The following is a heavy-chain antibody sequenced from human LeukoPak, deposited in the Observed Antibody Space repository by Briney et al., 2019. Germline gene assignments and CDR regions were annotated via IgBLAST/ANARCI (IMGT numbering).Heavy chain of an antibody. D-gene: IGHD6-19*01. J-gene: IGHJ4*02. Sequence: PGRSLRLSCAASGFTFSSYGMHWVRQAPGKALEWVSFTWYDGSNKYYADSVKGRFTISRDNSKNTLYLQMNSLRAEDTAVYYCARVLVVSGWTNIDYWGQGTLVTVSS. CDR3: ARVLVVSGWTNIDY. V-gene: IGHV3-33*01. CDR1: GFTFSSYG. CDR2: TWYDGSNK.